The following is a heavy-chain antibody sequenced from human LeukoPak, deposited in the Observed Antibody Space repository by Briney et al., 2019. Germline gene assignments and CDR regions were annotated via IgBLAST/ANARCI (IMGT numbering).Heavy chain of an antibody. CDR1: GGTFSSYA. V-gene: IGHV1-18*01. D-gene: IGHD3-3*01. CDR3: ARGTYYDFWSGYYRDNWFDP. Sequence: GASVKVSCKASGGTFSSYAISWVRQAPGQGLEWMGWISAYNGNTNYAQKLQGRVTMTTDTSTSTAYMELRSLRSDDTAVYYCARGTYYDFWSGYYRDNWFDPWGQGILVTVSS. CDR2: ISAYNGNT. J-gene: IGHJ5*02.